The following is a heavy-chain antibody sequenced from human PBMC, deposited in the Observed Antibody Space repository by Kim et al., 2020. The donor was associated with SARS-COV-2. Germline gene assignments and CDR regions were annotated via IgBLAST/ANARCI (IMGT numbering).Heavy chain of an antibody. J-gene: IGHJ6*02. D-gene: IGHD3-9*01. V-gene: IGHV4-34*01. Sequence: KSRVTISVDTTKNQFSLKLSSVTSADTAVYYCARRTILGRYYYYYYGMDVWGQGTTVTVSS. CDR3: ARRTILGRYYYYYYGMDV.